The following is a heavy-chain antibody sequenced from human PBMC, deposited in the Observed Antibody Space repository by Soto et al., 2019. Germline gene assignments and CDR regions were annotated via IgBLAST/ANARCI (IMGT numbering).Heavy chain of an antibody. CDR1: EFTCSSSW. CDR3: TTDSNWGAY. J-gene: IGHJ4*02. D-gene: IGHD7-27*01. V-gene: IGHV3-7*03. Sequence: PWGSLRLSCAAAEFTCSSSWMTWVREARGKGLEWVATIKPDGSEGYYVDSVKGRCTISRDSAKMALILQINGLRAEDTAAYYFTTDSNWGAYWGQGALFPV. CDR2: IKPDGSEG.